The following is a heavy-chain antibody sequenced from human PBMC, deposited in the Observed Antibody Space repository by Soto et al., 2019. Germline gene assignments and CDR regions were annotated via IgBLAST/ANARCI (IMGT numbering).Heavy chain of an antibody. V-gene: IGHV5-51*01. J-gene: IGHJ6*02. D-gene: IGHD3-10*01. CDR3: ARPEIGNYGSHEYGMDV. Sequence: LKISCKGSGYSFTSYWIGWVRQMPGKGLEWMGIIYPGDSDTRNSPSFQGQVTISADKSISTAYLQWSSLKASDTAMYYCARPEIGNYGSHEYGMDVWGQGTKVTVSS. CDR1: GYSFTSYW. CDR2: IYPGDSDT.